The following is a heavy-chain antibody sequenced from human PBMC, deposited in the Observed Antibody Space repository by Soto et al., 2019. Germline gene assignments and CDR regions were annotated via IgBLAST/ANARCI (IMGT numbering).Heavy chain of an antibody. CDR1: GFTFSSYG. Sequence: GGSLRLSCAASGFTFSSYGMHWVRQAPGKGLEWVAVISYDGSNKYYADSVKGRFTISRDNSKNTLYLQMNSLRAEDTAVYYCARYMVRGVIDYWGQGTLVTVSS. J-gene: IGHJ4*02. CDR2: ISYDGSNK. D-gene: IGHD3-10*01. CDR3: ARYMVRGVIDY. V-gene: IGHV3-30*03.